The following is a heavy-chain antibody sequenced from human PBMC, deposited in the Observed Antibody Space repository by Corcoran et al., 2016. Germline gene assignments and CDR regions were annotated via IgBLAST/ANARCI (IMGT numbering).Heavy chain of an antibody. CDR3: ARGGTPSGWYEGASHFDY. J-gene: IGHJ4*02. V-gene: IGHV1-46*01. Sequence: QVQLVQSGAEVKKPGASVKVSCKASGYTFTSYYMHWVRQAPGQGLEWMGIINPSGGSTSYAQKFQGRVTMTRDTSTSTVYMELSSLRSEDTAVYYCARGGTPSGWYEGASHFDYWGQGTLVTVSS. D-gene: IGHD6-19*01. CDR1: GYTFTSYY. CDR2: INPSGGST.